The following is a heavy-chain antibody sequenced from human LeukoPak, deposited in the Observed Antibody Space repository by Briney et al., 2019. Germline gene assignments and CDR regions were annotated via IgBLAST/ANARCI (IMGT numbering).Heavy chain of an antibody. D-gene: IGHD3-22*01. J-gene: IGHJ4*02. CDR2: ISSGSRTI. V-gene: IGHV3-48*02. CDR3: ARDRYYYDSRGHPD. CDR1: GFTFSNYN. Sequence: PGGSLRLSCAASGFTFSNYNMNWVRQAQGKGLEWVSYISSGSRTIYYADSVKGRFTISRDNAKNSLYLQMNSLRDEDTAVYYCARDRYYYDSRGHPDWGQGTLVTVSS.